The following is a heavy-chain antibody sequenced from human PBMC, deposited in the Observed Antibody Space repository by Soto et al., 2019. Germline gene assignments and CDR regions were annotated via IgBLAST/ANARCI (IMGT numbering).Heavy chain of an antibody. D-gene: IGHD3-22*01. Sequence: GGSLRVSCVVSGFTVSSNYMSWVRQAPGKGLEWVSVIYSGGSTYYADSVKGRFTISRDHSKNTLFLQMNSLRADDTAVYYCAREPYDSSGYPVGYFDYWGQGTLVTVSS. V-gene: IGHV3-53*01. CDR2: IYSGGST. J-gene: IGHJ4*02. CDR1: GFTVSSNY. CDR3: AREPYDSSGYPVGYFDY.